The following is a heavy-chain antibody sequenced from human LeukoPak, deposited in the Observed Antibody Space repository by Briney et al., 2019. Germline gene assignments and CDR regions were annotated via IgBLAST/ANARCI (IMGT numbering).Heavy chain of an antibody. V-gene: IGHV1-2*02. CDR1: GYSFTDYY. CDR3: ARGPTTGNDY. Sequence: GASVKVSCKASGYSFTDYYIHWVRQAPGQGLEWMGWINPYTGGTNYAQTFQGRVTMTRDTSISTAYMELSSLRSDDTAVYYCARGPTTGNDYWGPGTLVTVSS. J-gene: IGHJ4*02. CDR2: INPYTGGT. D-gene: IGHD1-14*01.